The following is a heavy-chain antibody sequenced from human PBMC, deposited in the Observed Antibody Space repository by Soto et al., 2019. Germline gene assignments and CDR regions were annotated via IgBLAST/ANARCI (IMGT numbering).Heavy chain of an antibody. V-gene: IGHV3-74*01. J-gene: IGHJ4*02. Sequence: EVQVEESGGGLVQPGGSLRLSCAASGITFSNYWMEWVRQAPGKGLVWVSRIHSDGITTYYGDSVKGRFTISRDNAKSTVYLQMNSLVAEDTATYHCTLHKFDISGYVSDYGGQRILVIVSP. CDR1: GITFSNYW. D-gene: IGHD3-22*01. CDR3: TLHKFDISGYVSDY. CDR2: IHSDGITT.